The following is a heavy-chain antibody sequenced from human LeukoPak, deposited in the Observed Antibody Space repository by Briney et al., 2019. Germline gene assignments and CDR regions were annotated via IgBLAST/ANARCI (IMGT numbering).Heavy chain of an antibody. Sequence: GGSLRLSCEVSGFPFTLYNMNWVRQAPGKGLEWLSYISSSTNTIYYADSVKGRFTISRDNAKNSLYLQMNSLRAEDTAVYYCARALDIVATMGGDAFDIWGQGTMVTVSS. CDR3: ARALDIVATMGGDAFDI. J-gene: IGHJ3*02. V-gene: IGHV3-48*04. CDR1: GFPFTLYN. D-gene: IGHD5-12*01. CDR2: ISSSTNTI.